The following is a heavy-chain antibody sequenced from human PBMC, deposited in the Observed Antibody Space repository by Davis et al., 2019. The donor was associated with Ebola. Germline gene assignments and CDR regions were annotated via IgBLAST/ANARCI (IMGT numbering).Heavy chain of an antibody. CDR2: INHSGST. CDR3: AREPYGSGKSDAFDI. CDR1: GGSFSGYY. J-gene: IGHJ3*02. V-gene: IGHV4-34*01. D-gene: IGHD3-10*01. Sequence: SETLSLTCAVYGGSFSGYYWSWIRQPPGKGLEWIGEINHSGSTYYNPSLKSRVTISVDTSKNQFSLKLSSVTAADTAVYYCAREPYGSGKSDAFDIWGQGTMVTVSS.